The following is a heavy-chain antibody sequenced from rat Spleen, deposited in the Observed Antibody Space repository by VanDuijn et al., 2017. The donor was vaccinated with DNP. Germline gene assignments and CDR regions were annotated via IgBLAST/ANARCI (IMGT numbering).Heavy chain of an antibody. D-gene: IGHD1-6*01. Sequence: EVQLVESGGGLVQPGGSLGLSCAASGFTFSYYWMTWIRQAPGKGLEWVASITSSGGSTYYPDSVKGRFTISRDNAKNTLYLQMNSLKSEDTATYYCTRGVYYGSSWAFDYWGQGVMVTVSS. CDR2: ITSSGGST. CDR3: TRGVYYGSSWAFDY. V-gene: IGHV5-31*01. CDR1: GFTFSYYW. J-gene: IGHJ2*01.